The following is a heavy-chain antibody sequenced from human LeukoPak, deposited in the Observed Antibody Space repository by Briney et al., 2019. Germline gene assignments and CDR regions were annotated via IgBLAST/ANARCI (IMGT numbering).Heavy chain of an antibody. V-gene: IGHV3-7*01. D-gene: IGHD3-22*01. Sequence: GGSLRLSCAASGFTFSDYWMTWVRQAPGKGLEWVANIKQDGSEKDYVDSVRGRFTISRDNAKNSLYLQMDSLRVEDTAVYYCARKGGYSSGYYYWGQGTLVTVSS. J-gene: IGHJ4*02. CDR1: GFTFSDYW. CDR3: ARKGGYSSGYYY. CDR2: IKQDGSEK.